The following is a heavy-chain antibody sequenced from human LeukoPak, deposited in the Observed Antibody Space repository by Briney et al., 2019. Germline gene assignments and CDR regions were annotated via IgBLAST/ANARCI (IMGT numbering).Heavy chain of an antibody. CDR3: ARVFSYYNRAFDI. CDR1: GFSVSTNY. CDR2: IYSDGST. J-gene: IGHJ3*02. D-gene: IGHD3-22*01. V-gene: IGHV3-66*01. Sequence: GESLSLSCATSGFSVSTNYINWACQAPGKGLDWVSVIYSDGSTYYADSVKGRFTISRDTPKDTVYLQMNSLKAEDTAVYYCARVFSYYNRAFDIWGLGTIVTVSS.